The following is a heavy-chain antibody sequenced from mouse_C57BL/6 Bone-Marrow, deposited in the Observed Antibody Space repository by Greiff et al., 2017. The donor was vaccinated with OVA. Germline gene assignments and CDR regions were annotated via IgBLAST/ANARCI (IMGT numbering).Heavy chain of an antibody. Sequence: QVRLQQPGAELVKPGASVKMSCKASGYTFTSYWITWVKQRPGQGLEWIGDIYPGSGSTNYNEKFKSKATLTVDTSSSTAYMQLSSLTSEDSAVYYCARRYYGSSWYFDVWGTGTTVTVSS. J-gene: IGHJ1*03. V-gene: IGHV1-55*01. CDR3: ARRYYGSSWYFDV. CDR1: GYTFTSYW. CDR2: IYPGSGST. D-gene: IGHD1-1*01.